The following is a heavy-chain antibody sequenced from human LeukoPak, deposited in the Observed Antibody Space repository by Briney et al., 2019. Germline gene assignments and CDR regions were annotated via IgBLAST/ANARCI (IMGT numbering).Heavy chain of an antibody. J-gene: IGHJ1*01. CDR1: GFAFSQYY. CDR2: IASDGSYT. Sequence: GGSLRLSCAVSGFAFSQYYMGWVRQAPGKGLESVAIIASDGSYTAYVDSVKGRFTISRDNAENSLYLQMSSLTAEDTAIYFCTFLVREPQHWGRGTLVTVSS. CDR3: TFLVREPQH. V-gene: IGHV3-7*01. D-gene: IGHD3-10*01.